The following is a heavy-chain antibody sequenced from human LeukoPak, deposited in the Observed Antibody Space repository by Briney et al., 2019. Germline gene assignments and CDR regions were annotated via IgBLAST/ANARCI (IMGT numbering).Heavy chain of an antibody. CDR1: GFTFSSYS. D-gene: IGHD1-26*01. CDR3: ARRPVGGSYTRAGYFDY. CDR2: ISSSGSTF. Sequence: GGSLRLSCAASGFTFSSYSMNWVRQAPGKGLEWVSYISSSGSTFYNADSVKGRFTISRDNTKNSLYLQMNSLRAEDTAVYYCARRPVGGSYTRAGYFDYWGQGTLVTVSS. V-gene: IGHV3-48*04. J-gene: IGHJ4*02.